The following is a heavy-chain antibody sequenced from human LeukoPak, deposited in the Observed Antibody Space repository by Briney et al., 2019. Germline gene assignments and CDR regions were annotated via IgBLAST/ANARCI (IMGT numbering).Heavy chain of an antibody. D-gene: IGHD3-22*01. J-gene: IGHJ4*02. CDR3: AKDGTGYYYDSSGYYLNY. CDR2: ISGSGGST. Sequence: GGSLRLSCAASGFTFSSYAMSWVRQARGKGLEWVSAISGSGGSTYYADSVKGRFTISRDNSKNTLYLQMNSLRAEDTAVYYCAKDGTGYYYDSSGYYLNYWGQGTLVTVSS. V-gene: IGHV3-23*01. CDR1: GFTFSSYA.